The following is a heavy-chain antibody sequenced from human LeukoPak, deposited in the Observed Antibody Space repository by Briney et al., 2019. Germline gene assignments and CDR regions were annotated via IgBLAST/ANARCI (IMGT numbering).Heavy chain of an antibody. V-gene: IGHV3-23*01. J-gene: IGHJ4*02. CDR1: GFTFSSYA. CDR2: ISGSGGST. Sequence: GGSLRLSCAASGFTFSSYAMSWVRQAPGKGLEWVSAISGSGGSTYYADSVKGRFTISRDNSKNTLYLQMNSLRAEDTAVYYCAKAVIRCPFPHYFDYWGRGTLVTVSS. D-gene: IGHD3-22*01. CDR3: AKAVIRCPFPHYFDY.